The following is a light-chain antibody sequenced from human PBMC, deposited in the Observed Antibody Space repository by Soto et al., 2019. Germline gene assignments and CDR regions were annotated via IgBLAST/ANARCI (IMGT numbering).Light chain of an antibody. CDR3: QQYNNGPGT. CDR1: QSVSSN. CDR2: GAS. Sequence: EIVMTQSPATLSVSPGERATLSCRASQSVSSNLAWYQQKPGQAPRLLIYGASTRATGIPARFSGSGSGTDFTPTISSLLSKVFEVYYCQQYNNGPGTLGKGTK. V-gene: IGKV3-15*01. J-gene: IGKJ1*01.